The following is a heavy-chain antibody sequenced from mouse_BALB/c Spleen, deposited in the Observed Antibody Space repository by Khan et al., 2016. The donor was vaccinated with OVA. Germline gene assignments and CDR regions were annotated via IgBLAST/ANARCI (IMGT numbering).Heavy chain of an antibody. D-gene: IGHD4-1*01. CDR1: GFTFSSFG. V-gene: IGHV5-17*02. Sequence: EVKLVESGGGLVQPGGSRKLSCAASGFTFSSFGMHWVRQAPEKGLEWVAYINSGSTTIYYADPVKGRFTISRDNPKNTLFLHMTSISSEDTAMDYCARGNWAYWGQGTTLTVSS. CDR2: INSGSTTI. CDR3: ARGNWAY. J-gene: IGHJ2*01.